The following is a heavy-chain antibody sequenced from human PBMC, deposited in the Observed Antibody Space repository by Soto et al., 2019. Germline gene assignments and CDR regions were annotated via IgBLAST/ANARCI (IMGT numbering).Heavy chain of an antibody. J-gene: IGHJ4*01. CDR3: ARAVSGYDGHYFDY. D-gene: IGHD5-12*01. Sequence: PSETLSLTCAVSSGSISSSNWWSWVRQPPGKGLEWIGEIYHSGSTNYNPSLKSRVNISVDKSKNQFSLKLSSVTAADTAVYYCARAVSGYDGHYFDYWGHGTLVTVSS. CDR1: SGSISSSNW. CDR2: IYHSGST. V-gene: IGHV4-4*02.